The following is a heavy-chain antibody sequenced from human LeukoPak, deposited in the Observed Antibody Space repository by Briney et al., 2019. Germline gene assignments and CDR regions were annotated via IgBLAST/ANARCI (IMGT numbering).Heavy chain of an antibody. J-gene: IGHJ6*02. CDR1: GYTFTSYA. CDR3: ARVKQLDYYGMDV. Sequence: AASVKVSCKASGYTFTSYAMHWVRQAPGQRLEWMGWINAGNGNSKYSQKFQGRVTITRDTSASTAYMELSSLRSEDTAVYYCARVKQLDYYGMDVWGQGTTVTVSS. V-gene: IGHV1-3*01. CDR2: INAGNGNS. D-gene: IGHD6-6*01.